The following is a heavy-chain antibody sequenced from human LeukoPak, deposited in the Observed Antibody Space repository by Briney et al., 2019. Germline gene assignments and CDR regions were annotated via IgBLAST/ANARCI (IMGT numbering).Heavy chain of an antibody. D-gene: IGHD2-2*01. CDR2: ISAYNGNT. J-gene: IGHJ6*02. Sequence: ASVKVSCKASGYIYTNYGISWVRQAPGQGLERMGWISAYNGNTNYVQKFQGRVTMTTDTSTTTAYMELRSLRSDDTAVYYCARDLDIVVVPVVSRHYGLDVWGQGTTVTVSS. CDR1: GYIYTNYG. CDR3: ARDLDIVVVPVVSRHYGLDV. V-gene: IGHV1-18*01.